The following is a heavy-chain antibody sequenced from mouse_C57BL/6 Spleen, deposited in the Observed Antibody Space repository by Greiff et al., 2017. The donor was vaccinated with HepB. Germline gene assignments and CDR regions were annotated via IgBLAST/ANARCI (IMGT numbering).Heavy chain of an antibody. V-gene: IGHV1-74*01. CDR1: GYTFTSYW. Sequence: QVQLKQPGAELVKPEASVKVSCKASGYTFTSYWMHWVKQRPGQGLEWIGRIHPSDSDTNYNQKFKGKATLTVDKSSSTAYMQLSSLTSEDSAVYYCAILNTLNWVFDYWGQGTTLTVSS. D-gene: IGHD4-1*01. J-gene: IGHJ2*01. CDR2: IHPSDSDT. CDR3: AILNTLNWVFDY.